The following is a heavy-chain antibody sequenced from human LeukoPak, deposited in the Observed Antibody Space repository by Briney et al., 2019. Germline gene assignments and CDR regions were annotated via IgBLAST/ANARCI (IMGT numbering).Heavy chain of an antibody. V-gene: IGHV4-4*02. CDR2: IHHDGRI. J-gene: IGHJ4*02. CDR1: XGXXXSTNW. D-gene: IGHD3-16*02. CDR3: ARSHDHLWGNYPDY. Sequence: TXXLXXXXXXGXXXSTNWWSWVRXPPXEGLEWIGEIHHDGRINYNPSLKSRVILSVDKAKNQFSLRPNSVTAADTAMYYCARSHDHLWGNYPDYWGQGTLVTVSS.